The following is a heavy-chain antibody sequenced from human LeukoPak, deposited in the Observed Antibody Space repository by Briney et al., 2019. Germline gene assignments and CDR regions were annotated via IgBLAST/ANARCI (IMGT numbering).Heavy chain of an antibody. D-gene: IGHD6-19*01. Sequence: PGRSLRLSCVASGFTFSSYSMNWVRQAPGKGLEWVSYISSSSSTIYYADSVKGRFTISRDNAKNSLYLQMNSLRAEDTAVYYCARDSRWLVLSQKNYYYYMDVWGKGTTVTVSS. CDR1: GFTFSSYS. CDR3: ARDSRWLVLSQKNYYYYMDV. V-gene: IGHV3-48*01. J-gene: IGHJ6*03. CDR2: ISSSSSTI.